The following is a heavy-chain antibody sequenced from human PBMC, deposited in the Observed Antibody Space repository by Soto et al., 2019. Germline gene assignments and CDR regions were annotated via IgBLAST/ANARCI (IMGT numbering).Heavy chain of an antibody. V-gene: IGHV3-74*01. CDR3: ARGPRGVYGNDY. D-gene: IGHD2-8*02. J-gene: IGHJ4*02. Sequence: VPLVESGGGLVQPGGSLRLSCAASGFTFSSDWMHWVRQAAGKGLVWVSRINMDGSSTNYAASVKGRFTISRDNAKNTLYLQMSSLRADDTAVYYCARGPRGVYGNDYWGQGALVTVSS. CDR2: INMDGSST. CDR1: GFTFSSDW.